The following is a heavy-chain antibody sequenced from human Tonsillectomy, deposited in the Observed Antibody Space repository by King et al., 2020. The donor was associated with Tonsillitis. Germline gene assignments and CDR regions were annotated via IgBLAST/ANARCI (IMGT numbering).Heavy chain of an antibody. J-gene: IGHJ2*01. V-gene: IGHV4-38-2*02. CDR3: ARDKDYDHWYFDL. CDR1: GYSISSGYY. CDR2: IYHSGST. Sequence: QLQESGPGLVKPSETLSLTCTVSGYSISSGYYWGWIRQPPGKGLEWIGSIYHSGSTDYNPSLKSRVTISVDTSKNQFSLKLSSVTAADTAVYYCARDKDYDHWYFDLWGRGTLVTVSS. D-gene: IGHD4-17*01.